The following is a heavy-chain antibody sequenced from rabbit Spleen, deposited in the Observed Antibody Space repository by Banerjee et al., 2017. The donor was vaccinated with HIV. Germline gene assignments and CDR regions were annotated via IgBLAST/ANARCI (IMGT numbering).Heavy chain of an antibody. Sequence: QSLEESGGDLVKPGASLTLTCTASGFSFSNKAVMCWVRQAPGKGLEWIACINAATGKPVYATWAKGRFTISRTSSTTVTLRMTSLTAADRATYFCARDLVGVIGWNFYLWARAPSSPS. J-gene: IGHJ4*01. D-gene: IGHD1-1*01. CDR2: INAATGKP. CDR3: ARDLVGVIGWNFYL. CDR1: GFSFSNKAV. V-gene: IGHV1S40*01.